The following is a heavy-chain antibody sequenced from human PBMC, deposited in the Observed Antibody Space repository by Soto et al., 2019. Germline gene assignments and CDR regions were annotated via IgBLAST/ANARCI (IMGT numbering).Heavy chain of an antibody. CDR3: SHLTSDYYYYGMHV. Sequence: STLKESGPTPVKPTQTLTLTCILSGCSLSIRRVGVGWIRQPPGNALEWLGLIYWDDDKRYSPSLNSRLTITKDTSQIQVLLTMTNMDPFDTATCERSHLTSDYYYYGMHVWGQGTTVTVSS. J-gene: IGHJ6*02. CDR2: IYWDDDK. V-gene: IGHV2-5*02. CDR1: GCSLSIRRVG. D-gene: IGHD4-4*01.